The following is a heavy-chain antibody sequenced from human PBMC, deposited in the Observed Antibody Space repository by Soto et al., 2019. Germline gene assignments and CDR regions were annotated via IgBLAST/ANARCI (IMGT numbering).Heavy chain of an antibody. V-gene: IGHV1-69*13. J-gene: IGHJ4*02. Sequence: SVKVSCKASGGTFSSYAISWVRQAPGQGLEWMGGIIPIFGTANYAQKFQGRVTITADESTSTAYMELSSLRSEDTAVYYCARTIPRSESRGVTKSPANCGYCGQGTMVTVCS. CDR3: ARTIPRSESRGVTKSPANCGY. CDR1: GGTFSSYA. CDR2: IIPIFGTA. D-gene: IGHD3-10*01.